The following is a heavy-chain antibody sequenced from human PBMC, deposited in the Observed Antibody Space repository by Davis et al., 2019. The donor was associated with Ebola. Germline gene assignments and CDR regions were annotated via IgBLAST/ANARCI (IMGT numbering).Heavy chain of an antibody. CDR3: ARDSPTRPHYYYYGMDV. CDR2: IKQDGSEK. Sequence: GESLKIFCAASGFTFSSYWMSWVRQAPGKGLEWVANIKQDGSEKYYVDSVKGRFTISRDNAKNSLYLQMNSLRAEDTAVYYCARDSPTRPHYYYYGMDVWGQGTTVTVSS. V-gene: IGHV3-7*01. J-gene: IGHJ6*02. CDR1: GFTFSSYW. D-gene: IGHD6-6*01.